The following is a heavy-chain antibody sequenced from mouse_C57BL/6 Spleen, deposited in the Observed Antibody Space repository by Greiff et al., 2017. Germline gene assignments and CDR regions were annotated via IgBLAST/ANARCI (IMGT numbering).Heavy chain of an antibody. CDR1: GYTFTSYW. J-gene: IGHJ1*03. CDR3: ARGSNYPLWYFDV. CDR2: IDPSDSYT. Sequence: QVQLQQPGAELVMPGASVKLSCKASGYTFTSYWMHWVKQRPGQGLEWIGEIDPSDSYTNYNQKFKGKSTLTVDKSSSTAYMQLSSLTSEDSAVDYCARGSNYPLWYFDVWGTGTTVTVSS. D-gene: IGHD2-5*01. V-gene: IGHV1-69*01.